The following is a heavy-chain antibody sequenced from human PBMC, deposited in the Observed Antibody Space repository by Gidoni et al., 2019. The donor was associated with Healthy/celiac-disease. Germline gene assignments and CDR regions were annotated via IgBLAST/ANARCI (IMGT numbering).Heavy chain of an antibody. CDR3: TTDTYYYDSSGYYFAFDI. D-gene: IGHD3-22*01. V-gene: IGHV3-15*01. J-gene: IGHJ3*02. CDR2: IKSKTDGVTT. Sequence: EVQLVESGGGLVKPGGSLRLSCSASGFTFSNAWMSWVRQAPGKGLEWVGRIKSKTDGVTTDYAAPVKGRFTISRDDSKNTLYLQMNSLKTEDTAVYYCTTDTYYYDSSGYYFAFDIWGQGTMVTVSS. CDR1: GFTFSNAW.